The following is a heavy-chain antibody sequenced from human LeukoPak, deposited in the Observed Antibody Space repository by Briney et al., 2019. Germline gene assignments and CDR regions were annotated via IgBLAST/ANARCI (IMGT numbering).Heavy chain of an antibody. CDR3: ARSTVAGTRKVDY. J-gene: IGHJ4*02. Sequence: SETLSLTCTVSGGPINISYWSWIRQPPGKGLEWIGYIYYRGSTNYNPSLESRVTISVDTSKNQYSLKLSSVTAADTAVYYCARSTVAGTRKVDYWGRGTLVTVSS. CDR1: GGPINISY. D-gene: IGHD6-19*01. CDR2: IYYRGST. V-gene: IGHV4-59*08.